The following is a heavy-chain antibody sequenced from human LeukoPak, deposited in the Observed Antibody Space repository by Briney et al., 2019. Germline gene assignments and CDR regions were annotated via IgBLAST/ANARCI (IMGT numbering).Heavy chain of an antibody. J-gene: IGHJ4*02. Sequence: GGSLRLSCAASGFTFDDYAMHWVRQAPGKGLEWVSGISWNSGSIGYADSVKGRFTISRDSAKNSLYLQMNSLRAEDTALYYCAKGLPTVSEGYFDSWGQGALVTVSS. CDR2: ISWNSGSI. D-gene: IGHD4-17*01. CDR1: GFTFDDYA. V-gene: IGHV3-9*01. CDR3: AKGLPTVSEGYFDS.